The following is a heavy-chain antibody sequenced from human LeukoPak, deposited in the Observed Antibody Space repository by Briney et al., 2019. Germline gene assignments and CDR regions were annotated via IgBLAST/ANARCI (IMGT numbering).Heavy chain of an antibody. CDR2: VSDDGSNK. D-gene: IGHD5-12*01. V-gene: IGHV3-30*18. CDR1: GFTFSSYG. CDR3: AKPRLRGGYLFDY. Sequence: PGRSLRLSCAASGFTFSSYGMHWVRQAPGKGXXXXAVVSDDGSNKYYEDSVRGRFTISRDNSKNTLYLQMSSLRDEDTAVHYCAKPRLRGGYLFDYWGQGTLVTVSS. J-gene: IGHJ4*02.